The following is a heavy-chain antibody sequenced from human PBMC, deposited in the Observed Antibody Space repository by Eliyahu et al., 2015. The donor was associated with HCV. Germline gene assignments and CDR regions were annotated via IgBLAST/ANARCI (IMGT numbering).Heavy chain of an antibody. CDR2: IKSKTDGGTT. Sequence: EVQLVESGGGLVKPGGSLRLXXAAXGFPXXXXWXSWVRQAPGKGLEWVGRIKSKTDGGTTDYAAPVKGRFTISRDDSKNTLYLQMNSLKTEDTAVYYCTTEVKYYYDSSGYPDYWGQGTLVTVSS. J-gene: IGHJ4*02. V-gene: IGHV3-15*01. CDR1: GFPXXXXW. D-gene: IGHD3-22*01. CDR3: TTEVKYYYDSSGYPDY.